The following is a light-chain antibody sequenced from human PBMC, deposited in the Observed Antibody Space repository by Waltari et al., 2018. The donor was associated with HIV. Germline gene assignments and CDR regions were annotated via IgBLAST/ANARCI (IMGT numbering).Light chain of an antibody. V-gene: IGKV3-20*01. Sequence: EIVLRQSPGTLSLSPGEGGTLSCRASQTIDRRSLAWYQQRPGQAPRLIISGASNRATGIPDRFSGSGSGTSFTLTISRLEPEDFAVYFCQQYATSVRTFGQGTKVEIK. J-gene: IGKJ1*01. CDR1: QTIDRRS. CDR2: GAS. CDR3: QQYATSVRT.